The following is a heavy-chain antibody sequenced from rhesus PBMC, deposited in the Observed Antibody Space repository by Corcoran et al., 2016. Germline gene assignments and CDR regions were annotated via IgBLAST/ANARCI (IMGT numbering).Heavy chain of an antibody. Sequence: QVQLQESGPGLVKPSETLSLTCAISGGSISGYWWSWIRQAPGKGLEWIGRVDGRGRPDYNPPLKSLVPIARDTSKNQFSLRLPSVTAADTAVYYCVRGGGGSTWYLDYWGQGVLVTVSS. CDR3: VRGGGGSTWYLDY. CDR2: VDGRGRP. V-gene: IGHV4-160*01. D-gene: IGHD1-38*01. J-gene: IGHJ4*01. CDR1: GGSISGYW.